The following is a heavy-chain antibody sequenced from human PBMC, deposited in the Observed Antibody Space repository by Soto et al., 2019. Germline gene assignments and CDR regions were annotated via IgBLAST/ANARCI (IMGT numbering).Heavy chain of an antibody. J-gene: IGHJ6*02. CDR3: ATIHSSSWYGAYYGMDV. CDR1: GFTFSSYS. CDR2: ISSSSSYI. D-gene: IGHD6-13*01. Sequence: GGSLRLSCAASGFTFSSYSMNWVRQAPGKGLEWVSSISSSSSYIYYADSVKGRFTISRGNAKNSLYLQMNSLRAEDTAVYYCATIHSSSWYGAYYGMDVWGQGTTVTVSS. V-gene: IGHV3-21*01.